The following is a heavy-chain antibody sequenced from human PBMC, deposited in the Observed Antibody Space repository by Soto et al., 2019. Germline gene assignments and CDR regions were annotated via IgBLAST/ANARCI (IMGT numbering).Heavy chain of an antibody. CDR1: GFTFSRYT. CDR2: MSSSSSTI. D-gene: IGHD3-9*01. Sequence: GGSLRLSCAASGFTFSRYTMNWVRQAPGKGLERLSYMSSSSSTIYYADSVKGRFTISRDNAKNSLYLQMNSLRDEDTAVYYCARVGYDILTGYQYFDYWGQGTLVTVSS. V-gene: IGHV3-48*02. CDR3: ARVGYDILTGYQYFDY. J-gene: IGHJ4*02.